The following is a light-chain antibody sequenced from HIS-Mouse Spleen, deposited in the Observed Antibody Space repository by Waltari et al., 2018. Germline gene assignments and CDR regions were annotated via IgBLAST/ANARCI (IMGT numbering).Light chain of an antibody. CDR1: SSDVGRYNR. CDR2: EGS. Sequence: QSALTQPASVSGSPGQSITISCPGTSSDVGRYNRFSWYQQHPGKAPKLMIYEGSKRPSGVSNRFSGSKSGNTASLTISGLQAEDEADYYCCSYAGSSTYVFGTGTKVTVL. V-gene: IGLV2-23*01. CDR3: CSYAGSSTYV. J-gene: IGLJ1*01.